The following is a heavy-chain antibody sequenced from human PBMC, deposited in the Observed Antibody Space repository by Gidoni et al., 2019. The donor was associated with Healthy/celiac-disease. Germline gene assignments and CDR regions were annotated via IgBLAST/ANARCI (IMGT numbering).Heavy chain of an antibody. V-gene: IGHV4-59*01. Sequence: QVQLPESCPGLVKPSETLSLPCTVAGGSISSYNWSWIRQPPGKGLEWIGYIYYRGITNYNPSLKSRVTISVDTSKNQFYLKLSSVSAADTAVYYCARVLTTRVAVAGTFDYGGQGTLVTVSS. D-gene: IGHD6-19*01. CDR1: GGSISSYN. CDR3: ARVLTTRVAVAGTFDY. CDR2: IYYRGIT. J-gene: IGHJ4*02.